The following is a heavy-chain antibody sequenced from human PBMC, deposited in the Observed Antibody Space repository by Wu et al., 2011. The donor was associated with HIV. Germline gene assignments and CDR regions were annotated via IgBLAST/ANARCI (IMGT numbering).Heavy chain of an antibody. D-gene: IGHD3-16*01. CDR1: GFIFSSYV. J-gene: IGHJ1*01. Sequence: QLVQSGPLIKNPGTSVQVSCKASGFIFSSYVIQWVRQTRGQRLEWIGWIVIGSDVTNYAQNFQKRITFTRDMSTDTAYMELRTLQSEDTAVYHCAAEPLRFPRVGWSTPWGQGPWSPCLQ. CDR3: AAEPLRFPRVGWSTP. V-gene: IGHV1-58*02. CDR2: IVIGSDVT.